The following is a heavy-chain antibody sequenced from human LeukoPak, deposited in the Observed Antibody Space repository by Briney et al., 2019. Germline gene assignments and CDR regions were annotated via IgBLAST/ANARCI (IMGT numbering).Heavy chain of an antibody. Sequence: PGGSLRLSCAASGFTFSSYSMNWVRQAPGKGLEWVSYISSSGSTKYYADSVKGRFTISRDNAQNSLYLQMNSLRDEDTAVYYCARGEFYGSVGYAVYKYGMDVWGQGTTVTVSS. V-gene: IGHV3-48*02. J-gene: IGHJ6*02. D-gene: IGHD3-10*01. CDR3: ARGEFYGSVGYAVYKYGMDV. CDR2: ISSSGSTK. CDR1: GFTFSSYS.